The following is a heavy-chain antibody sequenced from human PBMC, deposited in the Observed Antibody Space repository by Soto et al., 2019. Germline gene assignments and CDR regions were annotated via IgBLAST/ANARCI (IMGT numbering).Heavy chain of an antibody. Sequence: GGSLRLSCAASGFTFSSYAMSWVRQAPGKGLEWVSAISGSGGRTYYADSVKGRFTISRDNSKNTLYLQMNSLRAEDTAVYYCAKRPRLGDYYYYYMDVWGKGTTVTVSS. CDR3: AKRPRLGDYYYYYMDV. V-gene: IGHV3-23*01. D-gene: IGHD5-12*01. CDR1: GFTFSSYA. CDR2: ISGSGGRT. J-gene: IGHJ6*03.